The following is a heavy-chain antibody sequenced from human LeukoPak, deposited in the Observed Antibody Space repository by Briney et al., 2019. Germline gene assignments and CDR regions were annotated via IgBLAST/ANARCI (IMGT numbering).Heavy chain of an antibody. D-gene: IGHD5-18*01. CDR1: GGSFSGYY. J-gene: IGHJ6*02. Sequence: SETLSLTCAVYGGSFSGYYWSWIRQPPGKGLEWIGEINHSGSTNYNPSLKSRVTISVDTSKNQFSLKLSSVTAADTAVYYCARGPTAYYYYYGMDVWGQGTTDTVSS. CDR2: INHSGST. V-gene: IGHV4-34*01. CDR3: ARGPTAYYYYYGMDV.